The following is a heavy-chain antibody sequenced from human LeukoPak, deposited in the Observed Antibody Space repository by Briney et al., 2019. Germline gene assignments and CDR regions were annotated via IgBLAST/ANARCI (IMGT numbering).Heavy chain of an antibody. Sequence: SQTLSLTCTVSGGSISSGSYYWSWIRQPAGKGLEWIGRIYTSGSTNYNPSLKSRVTISVDTSKNQFSLKLSSVTAADTAVYYCARDARDDFWSGYPGPDYYYYYMDVWGRGTTVTVSS. D-gene: IGHD3-3*01. CDR3: ARDARDDFWSGYPGPDYYYYYMDV. V-gene: IGHV4-61*02. J-gene: IGHJ6*03. CDR1: GGSISSGSYY. CDR2: IYTSGST.